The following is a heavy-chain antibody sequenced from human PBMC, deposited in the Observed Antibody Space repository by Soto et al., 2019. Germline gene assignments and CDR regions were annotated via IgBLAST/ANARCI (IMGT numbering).Heavy chain of an antibody. Sequence: PGGSLILSWAASGFTFSSDSMSWVRQAPGKGLEWVSAISGSGGSTYYADSVKGRFTISRDNSKNTLYLQMNSLRAEDTAVYYCANLPSTECLLPYYTSYYGMDAWGQGTTVPVSS. D-gene: IGHD3-3*01. J-gene: IGHJ6*02. CDR3: ANLPSTECLLPYYTSYYGMDA. CDR1: GFTFSSDS. V-gene: IGHV3-23*01. CDR2: ISGSGGST.